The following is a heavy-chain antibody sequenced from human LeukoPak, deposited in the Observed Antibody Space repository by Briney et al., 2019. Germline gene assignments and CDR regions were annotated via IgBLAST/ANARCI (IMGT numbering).Heavy chain of an antibody. CDR3: AELGITMIGGV. CDR2: ISSSGRTI. Sequence: GGSLRLSCAASGFTLSSYEMNWVRQAPGKGLEWVSYISSSGRTINYAASVKGRFTISGDNAKNSLYLQMNSLSAEATAVYYCAELGITMIGGVWGKGTTVTISS. J-gene: IGHJ6*04. V-gene: IGHV3-48*03. CDR1: GFTLSSYE. D-gene: IGHD3-10*02.